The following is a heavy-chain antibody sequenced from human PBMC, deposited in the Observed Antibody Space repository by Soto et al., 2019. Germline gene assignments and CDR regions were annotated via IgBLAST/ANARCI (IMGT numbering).Heavy chain of an antibody. D-gene: IGHD2-15*01. V-gene: IGHV4-30-4*01. CDR1: GDSISSGDYN. J-gene: IGHJ6*02. Sequence: SETLSLTCTVSGDSISSGDYNWNWIRQPPGKGLEWIGYIHSSGSTYYNPSLESRLSISLDTSRNQFSLRLDSVTAADTAVYYCGCRVEDISYDYYGMGVWGQGTTVTVSS. CDR2: IHSSGST. CDR3: GCRVEDISYDYYGMGV.